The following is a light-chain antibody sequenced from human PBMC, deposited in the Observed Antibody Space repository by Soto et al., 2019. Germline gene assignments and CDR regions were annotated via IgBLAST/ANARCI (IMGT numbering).Light chain of an antibody. CDR3: LQRGNWPLYT. CDR1: QSVSNY. CDR2: DAS. V-gene: IGKV3-11*01. Sequence: EIVLTQSPGTLSLSPGERVTLSCRASQSVSNYLAWYQQKPGQAPRLLIYDASNRATGIPARFRGSGSKTDFTLTISSLEPEDFAVYYCLQRGNWPLYTFGQGTKVDIK. J-gene: IGKJ2*01.